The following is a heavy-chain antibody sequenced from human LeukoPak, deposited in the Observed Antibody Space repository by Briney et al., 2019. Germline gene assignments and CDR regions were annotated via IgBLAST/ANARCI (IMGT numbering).Heavy chain of an antibody. CDR2: INHSGST. J-gene: IGHJ4*02. Sequence: SETLSLACAVYGGSFSGYYWSWIRQPPGKGLEWIGEINHSGSTNYNPSLKSRVTISVDTSKNQFSLKLSSVTAADTAVYYCARTTTVTGADYWGQGTLVTVSS. CDR1: GGSFSGYY. V-gene: IGHV4-34*01. CDR3: ARTTTVTGADY. D-gene: IGHD4-17*01.